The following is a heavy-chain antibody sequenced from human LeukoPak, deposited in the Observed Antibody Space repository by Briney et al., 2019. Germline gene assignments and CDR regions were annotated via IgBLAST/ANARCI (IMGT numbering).Heavy chain of an antibody. CDR2: ISCYNGDT. Sequence: ASVKVSCKASGCTFNKYGISWVRQAPGQGLEWMGWISCYNGDTRYAQKFQGRVTMTKDTSTSTVHMELRSLRSDDTAVYYCARDPSNTSGYYVYHDYWGQGALVTVSP. CDR3: ARDPSNTSGYYVYHDY. J-gene: IGHJ4*02. D-gene: IGHD6-19*01. V-gene: IGHV1-18*01. CDR1: GCTFNKYG.